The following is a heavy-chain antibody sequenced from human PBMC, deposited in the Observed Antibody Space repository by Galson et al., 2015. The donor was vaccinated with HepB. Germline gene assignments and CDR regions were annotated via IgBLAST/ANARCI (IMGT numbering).Heavy chain of an antibody. CDR2: ISGSGGST. J-gene: IGHJ4*02. CDR3: AKDPYCSSTSCYTEGGFF. V-gene: IGHV3-23*01. D-gene: IGHD2-2*02. CDR1: GFTFSNYG. Sequence: SLRLSCAASGFTFSNYGMHWVRQAPGKGLEWVSAISGSGGSTYYADSVKGRFTISRDNSKNTLYLQMNSLRAEDTAVYYCAKDPYCSSTSCYTEGGFFWGQGTLVTVSS.